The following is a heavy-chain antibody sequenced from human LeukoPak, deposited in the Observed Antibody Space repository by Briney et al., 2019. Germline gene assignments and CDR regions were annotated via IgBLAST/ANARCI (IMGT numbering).Heavy chain of an antibody. CDR3: VRWIASCSGIYWYFDV. CDR1: GFTFSRYY. J-gene: IGHJ2*01. D-gene: IGHD1-26*01. V-gene: IGHV3-7*01. CDR2: INQDGSEK. Sequence: GGSLRVSCAASGFTFSRYYMTWVRQAPGKGLERVANINQDGSEKFYVDSVKGRFTISRDNAKNSLFLQMNSLRAGDTAVYYCVRWIASCSGIYWYFDVWGRGTLVTVSS.